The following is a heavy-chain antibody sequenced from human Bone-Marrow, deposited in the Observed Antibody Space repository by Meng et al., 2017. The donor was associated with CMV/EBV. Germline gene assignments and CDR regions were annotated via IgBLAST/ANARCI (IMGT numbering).Heavy chain of an antibody. CDR2: IIPIFGTA. J-gene: IGHJ6*02. D-gene: IGHD1-7*01. CDR1: GGTFSSYA. CDR3: ASPRYKTGTTSHYYYGMAV. Sequence: SVKVSCKASGGTFSSYAISWVRQAPGQGLEWMGGIIPIFGTANYAQKFQGRVTITTDESTSTAYMELSSLRSEDTAVYYCASPRYKTGTTSHYYYGMAVWGQGPTVSVYS. V-gene: IGHV1-69*05.